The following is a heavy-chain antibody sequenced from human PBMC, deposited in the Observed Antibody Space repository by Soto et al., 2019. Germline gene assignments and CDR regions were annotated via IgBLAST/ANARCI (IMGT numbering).Heavy chain of an antibody. Sequence: AASVKVSCKASGYTFTGYAMHWVRQAPGQRLEWMGWINAGNGNTKYSQKFQGRVTITRDTSASTAYMELSSLRSEDTAVYYCARAVAVAADFDYWGQGTLVPVSS. CDR1: GYTFTGYA. J-gene: IGHJ4*02. CDR2: INAGNGNT. D-gene: IGHD6-19*01. CDR3: ARAVAVAADFDY. V-gene: IGHV1-3*01.